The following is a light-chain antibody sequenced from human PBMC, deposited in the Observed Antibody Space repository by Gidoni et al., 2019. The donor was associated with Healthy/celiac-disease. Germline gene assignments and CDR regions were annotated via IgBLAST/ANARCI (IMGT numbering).Light chain of an antibody. CDR1: QSISSW. CDR3: QQYNSYSVT. CDR2: KAS. Sequence: DIQMTQSPSTLSASVGDRVTITCRASQSISSWLAWYQQKPGKAPKLLSYKASSLESGVPSRFSGSGSGTEFTLTISSLQPDDFATYYCQQYNSYSVTFXGXTKVEIK. J-gene: IGKJ4*01. V-gene: IGKV1-5*03.